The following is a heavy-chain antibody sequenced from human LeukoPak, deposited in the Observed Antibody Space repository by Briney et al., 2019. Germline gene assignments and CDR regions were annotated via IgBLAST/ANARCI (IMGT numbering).Heavy chain of an antibody. CDR1: GGSISSYY. CDR2: IYYSGST. J-gene: IGHJ4*02. V-gene: IGHV4-59*01. D-gene: IGHD6-19*01. CDR3: ARDSPSYSSGWYVVGY. Sequence: TETLSLTCTVSGGSISSYYWSWIRQPPGKGLEWIGYIYYSGSTNYNPSLKSRVTISVDTSKNQFSLKLSSVTAADTAVYYCARDSPSYSSGWYVVGYWGQGTLVTVSS.